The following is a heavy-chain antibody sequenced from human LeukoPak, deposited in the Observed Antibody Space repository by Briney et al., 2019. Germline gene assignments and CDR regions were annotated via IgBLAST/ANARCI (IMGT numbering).Heavy chain of an antibody. CDR2: ISYDGSDK. CDR3: ARVATKYYYYMDV. Sequence: PGGSLRLSCVASGFTFSSYGMHWVRQAPGKGLEGVAGISYDGSDKYYADSVKGRFTISRDNSKNTLYLQMNSLRAEDTAVYYCARVATKYYYYMDVWGKGTTVTISS. D-gene: IGHD5-12*01. V-gene: IGHV3-30*03. CDR1: GFTFSSYG. J-gene: IGHJ6*03.